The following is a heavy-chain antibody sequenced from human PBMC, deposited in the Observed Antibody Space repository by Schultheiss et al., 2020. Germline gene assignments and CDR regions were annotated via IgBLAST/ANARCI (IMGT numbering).Heavy chain of an antibody. CDR2: IYYSGST. J-gene: IGHJ3*02. D-gene: IGHD2-21*02. Sequence: SETLSLTCTVSGDSLSSCSHYWNWIRQPPGKGLEWIGSIYYSGSTYYNPSLKSRVTISVDTSKNQFSLKLSSVTAADTAVYYCASLAYCGGDCYVAFDIWGQGTMVTVSS. CDR1: GDSLSSCSHY. V-gene: IGHV4-39*07. CDR3: ASLAYCGGDCYVAFDI.